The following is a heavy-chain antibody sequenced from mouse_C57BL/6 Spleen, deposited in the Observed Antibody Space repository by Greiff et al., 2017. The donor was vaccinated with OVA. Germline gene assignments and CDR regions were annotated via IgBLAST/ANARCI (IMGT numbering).Heavy chain of an antibody. V-gene: IGHV1-81*01. CDR2: IYPRSGNT. J-gene: IGHJ3*01. CDR3: ARSGDYARFAY. CDR1: GSTFTSYG. Sequence: QVQLQQSGAELARPGASVKLSCKASGSTFTSYGISWVKQRTGQGLEWIGAIYPRSGNTYYNEKFKGKATLTADKSASTAYMELRSLTSEDSAVYFCARSGDYARFAYWGQGTLVTVSA. D-gene: IGHD2-4*01.